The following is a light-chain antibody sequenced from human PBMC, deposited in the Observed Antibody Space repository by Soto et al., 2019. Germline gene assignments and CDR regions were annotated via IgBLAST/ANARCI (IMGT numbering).Light chain of an antibody. Sequence: EIVLTQSPGTLSLSPGERATLSCRASQSISDSYLAWYQQKPGQSPRLLIYGTSTRATGIPDRFSGSASGTDFPLTISRLEPEDFAVYYCQHHRNSLFTFGPGTKVDI. CDR3: QHHRNSLFT. V-gene: IGKV3-20*01. J-gene: IGKJ3*01. CDR2: GTS. CDR1: QSISDSY.